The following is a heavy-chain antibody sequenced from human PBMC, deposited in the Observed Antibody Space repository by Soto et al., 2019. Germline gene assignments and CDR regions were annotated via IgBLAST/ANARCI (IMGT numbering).Heavy chain of an antibody. V-gene: IGHV5-51*01. Sequence: GESLKISCKGSGYSFTSYWIGWVRQMPGKGLEWMGIIYPGDSDTRYSPSFQGQVTISADKSISTAYLQWSSLKASDTAMYYCAGGEAARSPYYYMDVWGKGTTVTVSS. J-gene: IGHJ6*03. D-gene: IGHD6-6*01. CDR3: AGGEAARSPYYYMDV. CDR1: GYSFTSYW. CDR2: IYPGDSDT.